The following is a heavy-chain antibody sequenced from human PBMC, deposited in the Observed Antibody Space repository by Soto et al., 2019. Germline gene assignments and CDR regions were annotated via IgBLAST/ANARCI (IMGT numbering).Heavy chain of an antibody. Sequence: GGSLRLSCAASGFTFSSYAMHWVRQAPGKGLEWVAVISYDGSNKYYADPVKGRFTISRGNSKNTLYLQMNSLRAEDTAVYYCARDKRNYDFWSGYYRDYYYYGMDVWGQGTTVTVSS. CDR3: ARDKRNYDFWSGYYRDYYYYGMDV. CDR1: GFTFSSYA. D-gene: IGHD3-3*01. J-gene: IGHJ6*02. V-gene: IGHV3-30-3*01. CDR2: ISYDGSNK.